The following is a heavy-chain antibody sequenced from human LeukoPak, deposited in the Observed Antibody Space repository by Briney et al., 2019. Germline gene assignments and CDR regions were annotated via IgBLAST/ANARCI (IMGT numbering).Heavy chain of an antibody. D-gene: IGHD7-27*01. V-gene: IGHV3-7*05. CDR1: GFTFSSRW. CDR2: INQDGSET. CDR3: ARGSLGRGWLYDS. J-gene: IGHJ4*02. Sequence: GGSLRLSCAASGFTFSSRWMTWVRQAPGKGLEWVANINQDGSETYYMDSVKGRFTISKDNTKNSLYLQMNQLRAEDTAVFYCARGSLGRGWLYDSWGQGTPISVSS.